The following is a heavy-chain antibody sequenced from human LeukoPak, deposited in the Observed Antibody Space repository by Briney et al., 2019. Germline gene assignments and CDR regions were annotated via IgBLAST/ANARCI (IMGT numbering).Heavy chain of an antibody. J-gene: IGHJ4*02. Sequence: GESLQISCKGSGYSFTSYWIGWVRPMPGKGLEWMGIIYPGDSDSTYSPSFQGQVTISADRSISTAYLQWSSLKASDTAMYYCARGHSHGWAYFDYWGQGTLVTVSS. CDR1: GYSFTSYW. CDR3: ARGHSHGWAYFDY. V-gene: IGHV5-51*01. CDR2: IYPGDSDS. D-gene: IGHD5-18*01.